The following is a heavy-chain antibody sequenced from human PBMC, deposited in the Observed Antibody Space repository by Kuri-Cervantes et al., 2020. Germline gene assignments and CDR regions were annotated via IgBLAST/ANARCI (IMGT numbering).Heavy chain of an antibody. Sequence: SETLSLTCAVSGGSISSGGYSWSWIRQPPGKGLEWIGYIYHSGSTYYNPSPKSRVTISVDRSKNQFSLKLSSVTAADTAVYYCARTYYYGSGTGYWGQGTLVTVSS. CDR1: GGSISSGGYS. J-gene: IGHJ4*02. CDR3: ARTYYYGSGTGY. CDR2: IYHSGST. D-gene: IGHD3-10*01. V-gene: IGHV4-30-2*01.